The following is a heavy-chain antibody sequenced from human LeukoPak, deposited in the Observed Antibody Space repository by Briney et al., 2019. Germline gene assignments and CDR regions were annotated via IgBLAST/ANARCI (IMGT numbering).Heavy chain of an antibody. CDR2: ISAYNGNR. V-gene: IGHV1-18*01. J-gene: IGHJ4*02. D-gene: IGHD3-3*01. Sequence: ASVKVSCKASGYTFTSYGISWVRQAPGQGLEWMGWISAYNGNRNYAQKLQGRVTMTTDTSTSTAYMELRSLRSDDTAVYYCARDTRLRFLEWLLSGDGGEYYFDYWGQGTLVTVSS. CDR1: GYTFTSYG. CDR3: ARDTRLRFLEWLLSGDGGEYYFDY.